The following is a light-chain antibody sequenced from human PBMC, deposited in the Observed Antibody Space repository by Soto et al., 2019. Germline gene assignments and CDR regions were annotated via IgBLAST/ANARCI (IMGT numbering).Light chain of an antibody. CDR1: SSDVGTYNY. J-gene: IGLJ1*01. Sequence: SALTQPAPVSRSPGQSITISCTGTSSDVGTYNYVSWYQHHPGKAPKLIIYEVSNRPSGVSNRFSGSKSGSTASLTISGLQAEDEADYHCSSYTRDTALVFGTSPKVTVL. CDR2: EVS. V-gene: IGLV2-14*01. CDR3: SSYTRDTALV.